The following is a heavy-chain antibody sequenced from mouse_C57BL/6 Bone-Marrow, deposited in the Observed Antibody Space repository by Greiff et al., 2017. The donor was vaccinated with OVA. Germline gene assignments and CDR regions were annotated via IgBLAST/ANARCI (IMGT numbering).Heavy chain of an antibody. D-gene: IGHD2-1*01. J-gene: IGHJ1*03. CDR3: ARIPYGNYRYFDV. CDR1: GFSLSTFGMG. V-gene: IGHV8-8*01. CDR2: ICWDDDK. Sequence: QVTLKESGPGILQPSQSLSLTCSFSGFSLSTFGMGVGWIRQPSGMGLEWLAHICWDDDKYYNPALKSQLTISKDTSKNQVFLKLANVDTADTATYYCARIPYGNYRYFDVWGTGTTVTVSS.